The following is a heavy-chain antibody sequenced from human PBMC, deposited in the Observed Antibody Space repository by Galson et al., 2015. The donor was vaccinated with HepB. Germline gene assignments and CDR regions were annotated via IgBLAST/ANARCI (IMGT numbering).Heavy chain of an antibody. Sequence: SVKVSCKASGYTFIGYYIHWVRQAPGQGLEWMGRINPNNVGTNYAQKFQGRVTMTRDTSINTAFMELSGLRSDDTAIYYCARDSYHGSGTSNAFDIWGQGTLVTVSS. CDR2: INPNNVGT. V-gene: IGHV1-2*06. J-gene: IGHJ3*02. CDR1: GYTFIGYY. CDR3: ARDSYHGSGTSNAFDI. D-gene: IGHD3-10*01.